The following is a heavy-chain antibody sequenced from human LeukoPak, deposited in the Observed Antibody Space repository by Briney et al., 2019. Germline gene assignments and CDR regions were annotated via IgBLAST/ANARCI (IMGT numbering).Heavy chain of an antibody. CDR3: ARHGYSYGN. D-gene: IGHD5-18*01. Sequence: GSLRLSCAASGFTFSSYAMSWIRQPPGKGLEWIGSIYYSGSTYYNPSLKSRVTISVDTSKNQFSLKLSSVTAADTAVYYCARHGYSYGNWGQGTLVTVSS. CDR1: GFTFSSYA. J-gene: IGHJ4*02. V-gene: IGHV4-39*01. CDR2: IYYSGST.